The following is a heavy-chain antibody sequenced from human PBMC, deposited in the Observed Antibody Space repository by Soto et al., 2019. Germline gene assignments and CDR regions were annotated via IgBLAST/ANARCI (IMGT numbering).Heavy chain of an antibody. J-gene: IGHJ4*02. CDR2: IYYGGTT. D-gene: IGHD2-21*01. Sequence: PSETLSLTCSVSGGSISNPADYWAWIRQPPGKGLEWIGSIYYGGTTHYSPSLRSRVTVSADTSKNQFSLRLSSVSAADTAVYYCGRRSLLVAPTWGQGILVTVS. CDR1: GGSISNPADY. CDR3: GRRSLLVAPT. V-gene: IGHV4-39*01.